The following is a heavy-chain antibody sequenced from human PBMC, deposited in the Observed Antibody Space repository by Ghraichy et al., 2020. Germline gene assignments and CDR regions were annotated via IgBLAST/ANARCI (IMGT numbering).Heavy chain of an antibody. CDR2: ISGSGGST. D-gene: IGHD3-3*01. Sequence: GGSLRLSCAASGFTFSSYAMSWVRQAPGKGLEWVSAISGSGGSTYYADSVKGRFTISRDNSKNTLYLQMNSLRAEDTAVYYCASQGPRITIFGVVIIPTDYWGQGILAIVSS. CDR1: GFTFSSYA. V-gene: IGHV3-23*01. CDR3: ASQGPRITIFGVVIIPTDY. J-gene: IGHJ4*02.